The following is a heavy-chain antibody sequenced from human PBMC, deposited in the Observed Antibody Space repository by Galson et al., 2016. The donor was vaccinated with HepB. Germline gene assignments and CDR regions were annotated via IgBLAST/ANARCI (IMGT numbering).Heavy chain of an antibody. CDR2: VSGSGTIT. V-gene: IGHV3-23*01. Sequence: LRLSCAASGFTFTSYAMSWVRQAPGKGLEWVSAVSGSGTITYYTDSVKGRFTISRDNSKNTLYLQMNSLRAEDTAVYYCAKDTLVQGIIGGFFDYLGQGTLVTVSS. J-gene: IGHJ4*02. CDR3: AKDTLVQGIIGGFFDY. CDR1: GFTFTSYA. D-gene: IGHD3-10*01.